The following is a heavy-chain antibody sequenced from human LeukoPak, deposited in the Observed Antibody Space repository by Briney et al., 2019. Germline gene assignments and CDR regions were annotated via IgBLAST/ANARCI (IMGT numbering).Heavy chain of an antibody. CDR1: GDSVSSNSAA. CDR3: AREFWDSSGDPDAFDI. Sequence: SQTLSLTCAISGDSVSSNSAAWNWIRQSPSRGLEWLGRTYYRSKWYNDYAVSVKSRITINPDTSKNQFSLQLDSVTPEDTAVYYCAREFWDSSGDPDAFDIWGQGTMVTVSS. J-gene: IGHJ3*02. CDR2: TYYRSKWYN. D-gene: IGHD6-19*01. V-gene: IGHV6-1*01.